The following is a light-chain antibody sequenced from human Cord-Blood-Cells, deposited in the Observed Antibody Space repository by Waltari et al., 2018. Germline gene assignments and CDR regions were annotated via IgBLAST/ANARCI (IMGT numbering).Light chain of an antibody. Sequence: QSALTQPASVSGSPGQSITISCTGTSSDVGGYNYVSWYQQHPGKAPKLMIYDVSKGPSGVSNRFSDSKSGNTASLTISGLQAEDEADYYCSSYTSSSTLVFGGGTKLTVL. CDR1: SSDVGGYNY. J-gene: IGLJ2*01. CDR2: DVS. V-gene: IGLV2-14*01. CDR3: SSYTSSSTLV.